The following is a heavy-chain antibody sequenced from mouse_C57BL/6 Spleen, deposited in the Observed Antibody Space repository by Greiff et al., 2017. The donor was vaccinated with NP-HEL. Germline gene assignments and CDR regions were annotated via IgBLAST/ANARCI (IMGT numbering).Heavy chain of an antibody. D-gene: IGHD1-2*01. J-gene: IGHJ4*01. Sequence: QVQLQQSGAELVKPGASVKISCKASGYAFSSYWMNWVKQRPGKGLEWIGQIYPGDGDTNYNGKFKGKATLTADKSSSTAYMQLSSLTSEDSAVYFCARSGYVYAMDYWGQGTSVTVSS. V-gene: IGHV1-80*01. CDR2: IYPGDGDT. CDR1: GYAFSSYW. CDR3: ARSGYVYAMDY.